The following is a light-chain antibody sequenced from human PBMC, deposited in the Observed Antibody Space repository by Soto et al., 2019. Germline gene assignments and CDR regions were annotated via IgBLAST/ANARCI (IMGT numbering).Light chain of an antibody. J-gene: IGKJ4*01. Sequence: EIVMTQSPATLSVSPGERATLSCRASQSVSSNLAWYQQKPGQAPRLLIYRASTRATGIPARFSGSGSGTEFTLAIGGQQSEDLAVYYCQQYNNWPPLTFGGGTKVEIK. V-gene: IGKV3-15*01. CDR2: RAS. CDR1: QSVSSN. CDR3: QQYNNWPPLT.